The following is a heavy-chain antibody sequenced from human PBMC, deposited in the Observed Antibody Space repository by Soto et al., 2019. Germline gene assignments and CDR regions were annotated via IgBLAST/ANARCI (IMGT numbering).Heavy chain of an antibody. V-gene: IGHV4-59*08. J-gene: IGHJ4*02. D-gene: IGHD5-18*01. CDR1: GGSISSYY. Sequence: SETLSLTCTVSGGSISSYYWSWIRQPPGKGLEWIGYIYYSGSTNYNPPLKSRVTISVDTSKNQFSLKLSSVTAADTAVYYCARRWGYSFDYCGQGTLVPVSS. CDR2: IYYSGST. CDR3: ARRWGYSFDY.